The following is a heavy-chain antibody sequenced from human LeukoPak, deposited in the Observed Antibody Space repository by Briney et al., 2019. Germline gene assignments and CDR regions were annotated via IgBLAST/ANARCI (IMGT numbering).Heavy chain of an antibody. V-gene: IGHV6-1*01. Sequence: SQTLSLTCAISGDSVSSNSSAWNWIRQSPSRGLQWLGRTYYRSKWYNDYAVSVKSRITINPDTSKNQFSLQLNSVTPDDTAVYYCARVRCYDFWSGYCNWFDPWGQGTLVTVSS. J-gene: IGHJ5*02. CDR1: GDSVSSNSSA. CDR2: TYYRSKWYN. D-gene: IGHD3-3*01. CDR3: ARVRCYDFWSGYCNWFDP.